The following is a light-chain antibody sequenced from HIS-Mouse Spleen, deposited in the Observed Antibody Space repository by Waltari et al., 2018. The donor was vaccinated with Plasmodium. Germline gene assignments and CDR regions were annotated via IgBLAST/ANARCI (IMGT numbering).Light chain of an antibody. Sequence: DIVMTQSPDSLAVSLGERATINCKSSQSVLYSSNNKNYLAWYQQKPGQPPKLLSYLASTRESRVPDRVRGGGSGPDFTLTISSLQAEDVAVYDCQQYYSTPPYTFGQGTKLEIK. J-gene: IGKJ2*01. V-gene: IGKV4-1*01. CDR2: LAS. CDR1: QSVLYSSNNKNY. CDR3: QQYYSTPPYT.